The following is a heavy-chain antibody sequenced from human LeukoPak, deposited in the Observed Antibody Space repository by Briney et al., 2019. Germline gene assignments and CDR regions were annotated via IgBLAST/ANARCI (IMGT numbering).Heavy chain of an antibody. CDR3: ARDQGDSSGYYNGFDY. J-gene: IGHJ4*02. V-gene: IGHV1-18*01. CDR1: GYTFTSYG. D-gene: IGHD3-22*01. CDR2: ISAYNGNT. Sequence: GASVKVSCKASGYTFTSYGISWVRQAPGQGLEWMGWISAYNGNTNYAQKLQGRVTMTTDTSTSTAYMELRSLRSDDTAVYYCARDQGDSSGYYNGFDYWGQGALVTVSS.